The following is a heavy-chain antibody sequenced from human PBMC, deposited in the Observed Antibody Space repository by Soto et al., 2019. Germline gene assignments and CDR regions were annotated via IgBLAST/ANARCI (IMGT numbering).Heavy chain of an antibody. CDR1: GYTFTSSG. J-gene: IGHJ5*02. CDR2: ISAHTGSS. V-gene: IGHV1-18*01. Sequence: GASVKVSCKASGYTFTSSGMSWVRQAPGQGLEWMGWISAHTGSSEYAQRFQGRVTMTTDRSTSTAYMELRSLRSDDTAVYYCARSSRGVFGIIIECSNSPAPWGQGSLVTVSS. CDR3: ARSSRGVFGIIIECSNSPAP. D-gene: IGHD3-16*02.